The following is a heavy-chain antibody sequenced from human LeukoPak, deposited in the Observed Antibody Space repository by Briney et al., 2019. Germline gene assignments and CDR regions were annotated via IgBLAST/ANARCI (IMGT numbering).Heavy chain of an antibody. CDR2: IYYSGST. J-gene: IGHJ4*02. V-gene: IGHV4-30-4*01. D-gene: IGHD3-10*01. Sequence: SETLSLTCTVSGGSTSSGDYYWSWIRQPPGKGLEWIGYIYYSGSTYYNPSLKSRVTISVDTSKNQFSLKLSSVTAADTAVYYCARGVLLWFGELFDYWGQGTLVTVSS. CDR1: GGSTSSGDYY. CDR3: ARGVLLWFGELFDY.